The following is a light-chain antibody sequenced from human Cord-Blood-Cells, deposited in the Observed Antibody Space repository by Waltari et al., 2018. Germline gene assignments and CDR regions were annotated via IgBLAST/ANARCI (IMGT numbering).Light chain of an antibody. CDR3: QQYNNWPPYS. CDR2: GAS. J-gene: IGKJ2*01. CDR1: QSVSSN. V-gene: IGKV3D-15*01. Sequence: EIVMTQSPATLSVSPGERATLSCRASQSVSSNLAWYHQKPCQAPRLLIYGASTRATGSPARFSGSGSGTEFTLTISSLQSEDFAVYYCQQYNNWPPYSFGQGTKLEIK.